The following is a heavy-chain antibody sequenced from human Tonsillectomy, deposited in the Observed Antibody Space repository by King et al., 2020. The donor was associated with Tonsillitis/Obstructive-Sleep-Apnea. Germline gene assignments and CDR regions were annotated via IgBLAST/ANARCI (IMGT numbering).Heavy chain of an antibody. CDR1: GYSFTGYF. Sequence: VQLVESGAEVKKPGASVKVSCKASGYSFTGYFMHWVRQAPGQGLEWMGWINPNSGGSNFALKFQGRVTMTRDTSNNTAYMELSRLSSDDTAVYFCARVTQGINRAFDHRGQGTLVSVSS. J-gene: IGHJ4*02. CDR2: INPNSGGS. D-gene: IGHD1-14*01. V-gene: IGHV1-2*02. CDR3: ARVTQGINRAFDH.